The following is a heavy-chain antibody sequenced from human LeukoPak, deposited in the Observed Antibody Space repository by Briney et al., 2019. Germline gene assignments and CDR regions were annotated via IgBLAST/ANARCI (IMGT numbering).Heavy chain of an antibody. V-gene: IGHV4-38-2*02. Sequence: SETLSLTCTVSGDSISRGYYWGWIRQSPRKGLEWIGSIYHTGSTNYNPSLHRRVTLSVDTSKSQFSLSLRFVTAADTAVYYCAKGIKCSSLSCDAFGPWGQGTRVTVSS. J-gene: IGHJ5*02. CDR2: IYHTGST. D-gene: IGHD2-2*01. CDR1: GDSISRGYY. CDR3: AKGIKCSSLSCDAFGP.